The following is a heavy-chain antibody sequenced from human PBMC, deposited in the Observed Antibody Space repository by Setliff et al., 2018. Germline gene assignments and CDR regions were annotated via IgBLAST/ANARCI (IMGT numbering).Heavy chain of an antibody. CDR1: GGTFSSYA. J-gene: IGHJ4*02. V-gene: IGHV1-69*10. CDR2: IIPILGIA. CDR3: ARTYYDILTGYYSSPGYFDY. D-gene: IGHD3-9*01. Sequence: SVKVSCKASGGTFSSYAISWVRQAPGQGLEWMGGIIPILGIANYAQKFQGRVTITADKSTSTAYMELSSLRSEDTAVYYCARTYYDILTGYYSSPGYFDYWGQGTLVTVAS.